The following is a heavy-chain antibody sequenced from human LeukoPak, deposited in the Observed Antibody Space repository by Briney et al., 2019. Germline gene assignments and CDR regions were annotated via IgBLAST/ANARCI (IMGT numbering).Heavy chain of an antibody. Sequence: GGSLRLSCAASGFTFDDYAMHWVRHAPGKGLEWVSLISGDGGSTYYADSVKGRFTISRDNAKNSLYLQMNSLRAEDTALYYCARLNSSSWYWWFDPWGQGTLVTVSS. CDR2: ISGDGGST. CDR1: GFTFDDYA. CDR3: ARLNSSSWYWWFDP. V-gene: IGHV3-43*02. D-gene: IGHD6-13*01. J-gene: IGHJ5*02.